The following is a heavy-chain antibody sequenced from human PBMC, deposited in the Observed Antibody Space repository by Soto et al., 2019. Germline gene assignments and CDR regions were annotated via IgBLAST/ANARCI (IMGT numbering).Heavy chain of an antibody. J-gene: IGHJ4*02. CDR2: IYYSGST. D-gene: IGHD5-18*01. CDR3: ARDRRRVDTAMAYFDY. CDR1: GGSISSGGYY. Sequence: SETLSLTCTVSGGSISSGGYYWSWIRQHPGKGLEWIGYIYYSGSTYYNPSLKSRVTISVDTSKNQFSLKLSSVTAADTAVYYCARDRRRVDTAMAYFDYWGQGTLVTVSS. V-gene: IGHV4-31*03.